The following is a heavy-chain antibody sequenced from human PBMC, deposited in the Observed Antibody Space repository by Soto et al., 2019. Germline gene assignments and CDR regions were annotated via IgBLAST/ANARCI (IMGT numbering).Heavy chain of an antibody. CDR1: GFTFSGYA. V-gene: IGHV3-23*01. D-gene: IGHD3-3*01. J-gene: IGHJ4*02. CDR3: AKATGVATIRVYFDY. Sequence: PGGSLRLSCAASGFTFSGYAMSWVRQAPGKGLEWVSAISGSGGSTYYADSVKGRFTISRDNSKNTLYLQMNSLRAEDTAVYYCAKATGVATIRVYFDYWGQGTLVTVSS. CDR2: ISGSGGST.